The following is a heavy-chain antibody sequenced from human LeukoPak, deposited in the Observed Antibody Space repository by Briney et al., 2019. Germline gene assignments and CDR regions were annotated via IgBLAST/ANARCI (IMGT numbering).Heavy chain of an antibody. CDR1: GFSFSSYA. J-gene: IGHJ5*02. CDR2: ITSRSGQT. Sequence: GGSLRLSCAASGFSFSSYAMSWVRQAPGKGLEWVAAITSRSGQTYYRDSVQGRFVISRNNCKTTLSLEMNNLRGEDTATYYCVRESRNGQDGFDPWGQGTLVTVSS. V-gene: IGHV3-23*02. D-gene: IGHD1-14*01. CDR3: VRESRNGQDGFDP.